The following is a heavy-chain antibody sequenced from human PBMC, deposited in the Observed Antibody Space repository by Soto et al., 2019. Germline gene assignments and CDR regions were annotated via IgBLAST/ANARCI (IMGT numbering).Heavy chain of an antibody. CDR1: GGTFSTYI. Sequence: QVQLVQSGAEVRKPGSSVKVSCKAPGGTFSTYIISWVRQAPGQGLEWMGRIIPIPDITNYAQKFQGRVTVTADRATSIAHMELTSLKSYVEAVYYCARDGIKTRGEVFILRGQGTMITVS. CDR2: IIPIPDIT. CDR3: ARDGIKTRGEVFIL. J-gene: IGHJ3*01. D-gene: IGHD3-16*01. V-gene: IGHV1-69*08.